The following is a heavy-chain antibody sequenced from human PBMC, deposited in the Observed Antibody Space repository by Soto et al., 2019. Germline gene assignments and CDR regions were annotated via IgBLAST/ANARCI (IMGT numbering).Heavy chain of an antibody. D-gene: IGHD3-10*01. J-gene: IGHJ5*02. CDR3: ARESPGGDWFDP. CDR2: INSDGSST. Sequence: EVQLVESGGGLVQPGGSLSLSCAASGFTFSSYWMHWVRQAPGTGLVWVSRINSDGSSTSYADSVKGRFTISRDNAKNTRYLQMNSLRAEDTAVYYCARESPGGDWFDPWGQGTLVTVA. V-gene: IGHV3-74*01. CDR1: GFTFSSYW.